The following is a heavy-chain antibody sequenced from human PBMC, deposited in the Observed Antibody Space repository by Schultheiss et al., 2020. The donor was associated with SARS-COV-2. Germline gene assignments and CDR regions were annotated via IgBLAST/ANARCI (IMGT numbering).Heavy chain of an antibody. J-gene: IGHJ3*02. CDR2: ISSSSSYT. CDR1: GFTFSDYY. CDR3: VRRATMTTAFDI. Sequence: GGSLRLSCAASGFTFSDYYMSWIRQAPGKGLEWVSYISSSSSYTNYADSVKGRFTISRDNAKNSLYLQMNSLRAEDMAVYYCVRRATMTTAFDIWGQGTMVTVSS. D-gene: IGHD4-17*01. V-gene: IGHV3-11*03.